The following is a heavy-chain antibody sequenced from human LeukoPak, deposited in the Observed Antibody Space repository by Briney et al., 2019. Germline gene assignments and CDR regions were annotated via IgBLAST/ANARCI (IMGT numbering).Heavy chain of an antibody. V-gene: IGHV1-8*01. Sequence: ASVKVSCKASGYTFTSYDINWVRQATGQGREWMGWMNPNSGNTGCAQKFQGRVTMPRNTSISTAYMELSSLRSEDRAVYSWAKVDGPEQWLVPGYFQHWGQGTLVTVSS. CDR2: MNPNSGNT. D-gene: IGHD6-19*01. J-gene: IGHJ1*01. CDR1: GYTFTSYD. CDR3: AKVDGPEQWLVPGYFQH.